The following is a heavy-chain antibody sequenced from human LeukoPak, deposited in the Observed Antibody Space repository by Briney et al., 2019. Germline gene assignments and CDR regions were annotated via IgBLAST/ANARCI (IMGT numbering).Heavy chain of an antibody. CDR1: GGTFSDYE. Sequence: SVKVSCKASGGTFSDYEISWVRQAPGQGLNWMGGISPLLGASKHTQNFHDRVTITADESTTTAYMELSDLRSADTAVYYCATYDVLTGFEYWGQGALVTVSS. D-gene: IGHD3-9*01. J-gene: IGHJ4*02. CDR2: ISPLLGAS. V-gene: IGHV1-69*13. CDR3: ATYDVLTGFEY.